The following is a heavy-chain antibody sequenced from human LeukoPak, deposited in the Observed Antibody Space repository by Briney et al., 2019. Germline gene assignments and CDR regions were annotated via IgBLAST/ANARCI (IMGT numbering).Heavy chain of an antibody. Sequence: QPGGSLRLSCAASGFTFTTYWMHWVRQAPGKGLVWVSGINSDGSSTTYADSVKGRFTISRDNAKNTLYLQMNSLRAEDTAVYYCARSSGWYDYWGQGTLVTVSS. CDR2: INSDGSST. V-gene: IGHV3-74*01. CDR3: ARSSGWYDY. D-gene: IGHD6-19*01. CDR1: GFTFTTYW. J-gene: IGHJ4*02.